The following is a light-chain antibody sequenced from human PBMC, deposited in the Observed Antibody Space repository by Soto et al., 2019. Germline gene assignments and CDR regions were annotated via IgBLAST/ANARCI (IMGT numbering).Light chain of an antibody. CDR1: SGSVSTSYY. CDR3: VLYMGSGFWV. CDR2: STN. J-gene: IGLJ3*02. V-gene: IGLV8-61*01. Sequence: QTVVTQEPSFSVSPGGTVTLTCGLSSGSVSTSYYPSWYQQTPGQAPRTLIYSTNTRSSGVPDRFSGSILGNKAALTVTGAQAYDESEYFCVLYMGSGFWVFGGGTTLTVL.